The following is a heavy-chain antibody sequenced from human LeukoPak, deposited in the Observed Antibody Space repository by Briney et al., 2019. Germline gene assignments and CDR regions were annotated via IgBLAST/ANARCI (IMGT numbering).Heavy chain of an antibody. CDR1: GGSISSYY. V-gene: IGHV4-59*01. D-gene: IGHD6-6*01. CDR2: IYYSGST. CDR3: ARVHESIDY. J-gene: IGHJ4*02. Sequence: SETLSLTCTVSGGSISSYYWSWIRQPPGKGLEWIGHIYYSGSTNYNPALKSRVTISVDTSKNQFSLKLSSVTAADTAVYYCARVHESIDYWGQGTLVTGAS.